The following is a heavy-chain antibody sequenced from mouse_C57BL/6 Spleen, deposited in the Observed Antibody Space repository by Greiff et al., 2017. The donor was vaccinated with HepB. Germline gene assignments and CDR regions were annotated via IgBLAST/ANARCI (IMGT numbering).Heavy chain of an antibody. CDR3: ARPGNLAYAMDY. Sequence: VQLKESGPGLVKPSQSLSLTCSVTGYSITSGYYWNWIRQFPGNKLEWMGYISYDGSNNYNPSLKNRISITRDTSKNQFFLKLNSVTTEDTATYYCARPGNLAYAMDYWGQGTSVTVSS. CDR1: GYSITSGYY. J-gene: IGHJ4*01. CDR2: ISYDGSN. V-gene: IGHV3-6*01.